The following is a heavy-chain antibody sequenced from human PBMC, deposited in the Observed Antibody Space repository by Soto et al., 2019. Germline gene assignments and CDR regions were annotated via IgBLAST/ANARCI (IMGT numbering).Heavy chain of an antibody. Sequence: GGSLRLSCAASGFTFSSYGMHWVRQAPGKGLEWVAVIWYDGSNKYYADSVKGRFTISRDNSKNTVYLQMNSLRAEDTAVYYCARDDCLWRFRDCLLSPGNSDYWGQGTLVTVSS. CDR2: IWYDGSNK. CDR3: ARDDCLWRFRDCLLSPGNSDY. J-gene: IGHJ4*02. CDR1: GFTFSSYG. D-gene: IGHD2-21*02. V-gene: IGHV3-33*01.